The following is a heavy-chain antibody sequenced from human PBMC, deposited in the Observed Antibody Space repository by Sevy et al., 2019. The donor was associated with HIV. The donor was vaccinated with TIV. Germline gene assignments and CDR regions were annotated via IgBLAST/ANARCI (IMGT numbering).Heavy chain of an antibody. CDR1: GGTFSSYA. CDR2: IIPIYHTA. Sequence: ASVKVSCKASGGTFSSYAISWVRQAPGQGLEWMGRIIPIYHTANYAQKFQGRVTITADDSTSTAYLELSSLRSEDTAVYYCARDQGLVEMATNLDYWGQGTLVTVSS. D-gene: IGHD5-12*01. V-gene: IGHV1-69*13. J-gene: IGHJ4*02. CDR3: ARDQGLVEMATNLDY.